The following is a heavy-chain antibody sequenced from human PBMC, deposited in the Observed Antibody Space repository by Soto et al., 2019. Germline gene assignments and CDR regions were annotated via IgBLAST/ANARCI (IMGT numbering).Heavy chain of an antibody. Sequence: GASVKISCKASGYTFTNYGITWVRQAPGQGLEWMGWISGYNGNTKYAQNFQGRLTLTTDTSTSTAYMELRSLRSVDTAVYYCARDEVPAANWLDPWGQGTMVTVSS. V-gene: IGHV1-18*04. J-gene: IGHJ5*02. CDR3: ARDEVPAANWLDP. D-gene: IGHD2-2*01. CDR1: GYTFTNYG. CDR2: ISGYNGNT.